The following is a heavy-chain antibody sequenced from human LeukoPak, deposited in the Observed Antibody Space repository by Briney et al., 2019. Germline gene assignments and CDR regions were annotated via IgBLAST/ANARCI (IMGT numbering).Heavy chain of an antibody. CDR3: AREHSNYGSDY. D-gene: IGHD4-11*01. V-gene: IGHV4-30-4*08. CDR2: IYYSGST. Sequence: PSQTLSLTCTVSGGSISSGDYYWSWIRQPPGKGLEWTGYIYYSGSTYYNPSLKSRVTISVDTSKNQFSLKLSSVTAADTAVYYCAREHSNYGSDYWGQGTLVTVSS. J-gene: IGHJ4*02. CDR1: GGSISSGDYY.